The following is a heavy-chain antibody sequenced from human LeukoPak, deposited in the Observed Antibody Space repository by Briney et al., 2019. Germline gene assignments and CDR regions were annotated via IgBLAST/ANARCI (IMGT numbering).Heavy chain of an antibody. CDR3: ARDRFGDYDY. J-gene: IGHJ4*02. CDR1: GFTFSAST. D-gene: IGHD4-17*01. V-gene: IGHV3-23*01. Sequence: GGSLRLSCAASGFTFSASTMAWVRQAPGKGLEWVPAIDNQIFYADSVKGRFTISRDDSRNTLYLQMNSLRVEDSAIYYCARDRFGDYDYWGQGTLVTVSS. CDR2: IDNQI.